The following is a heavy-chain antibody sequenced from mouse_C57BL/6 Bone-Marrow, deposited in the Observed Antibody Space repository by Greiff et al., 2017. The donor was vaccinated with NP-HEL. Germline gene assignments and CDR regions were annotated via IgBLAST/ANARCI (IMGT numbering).Heavy chain of an antibody. D-gene: IGHD2-1*01. CDR2: INPSSGYT. V-gene: IGHV1-4*01. CDR1: GYTFTSYT. CDR3: AREGYYGKEGTY. J-gene: IGHJ3*01. Sequence: QVQLQQSGAELARPGASVKMSCKASGYTFTSYTMHWVKQRPGQGLEWIGYINPSSGYTKYTQKFKDKATLTADKSSSTAYMQLSSLTSEDSAVYYCAREGYYGKEGTYWGQGTLVTVSA.